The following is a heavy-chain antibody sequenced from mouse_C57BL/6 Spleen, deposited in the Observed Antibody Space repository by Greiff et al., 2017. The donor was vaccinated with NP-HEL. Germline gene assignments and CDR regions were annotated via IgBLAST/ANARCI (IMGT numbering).Heavy chain of an antibody. CDR3: ARSPITMVDY. Sequence: VQLQQSGPELVKPGASVKISCKASGYAFSSSWMNWVKQRPGKGLEWIGRIYPGDGDTNYNGKFKGKATLTADKSSSTAYMQLSSLTAEDSAVYFCARSPITMVDYWGQGTTLTVSS. V-gene: IGHV1-82*01. CDR1: GYAFSSSW. CDR2: IYPGDGDT. D-gene: IGHD1-1*02. J-gene: IGHJ2*01.